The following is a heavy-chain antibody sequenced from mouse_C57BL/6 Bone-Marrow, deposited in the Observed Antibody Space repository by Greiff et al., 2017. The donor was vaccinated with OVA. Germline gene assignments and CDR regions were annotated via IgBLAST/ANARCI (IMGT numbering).Heavy chain of an antibody. D-gene: IGHD2-4*01. Sequence: EVQRVESGGGLVQPGGSMKLSCAASGFTFSDAWMDWVRQSPEKGLEWVAEIRNKANNHATYYAASVKGRFTISRDDSKSSVYLQMNSLRAEDTGIYYCTRGYDYDWYFDVWGTGTTVTVSS. CDR2: IRNKANNHAT. CDR1: GFTFSDAW. J-gene: IGHJ1*03. V-gene: IGHV6-6*01. CDR3: TRGYDYDWYFDV.